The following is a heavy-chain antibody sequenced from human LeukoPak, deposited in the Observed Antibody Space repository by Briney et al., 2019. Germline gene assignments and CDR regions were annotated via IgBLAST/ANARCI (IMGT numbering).Heavy chain of an antibody. CDR3: TRVVPRGYYDSSGYLGRHDY. CDR1: GFTFGDYA. Sequence: PGGSLRLSCTASGFTFGDYAMSWVRQAPGKGREWVGFIRSKAYGWTTEYAASVKGRFTISRDDSKSIAYLQMNSLKTEDTAVYYCTRVVPRGYYDSSGYLGRHDYWGQGTLVTVSS. D-gene: IGHD3-22*01. CDR2: IRSKAYGWTT. V-gene: IGHV3-49*04. J-gene: IGHJ4*02.